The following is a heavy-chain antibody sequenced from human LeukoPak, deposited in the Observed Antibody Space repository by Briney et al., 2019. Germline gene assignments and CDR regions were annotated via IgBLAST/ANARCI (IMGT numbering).Heavy chain of an antibody. CDR2: IDWDDDK. D-gene: IGHD6-19*01. CDR3: ARIRVDTSGWYEDY. Sequence: SGPTLVNPTQTLTLTCTFSGFSLSTSGMRVSWIRQPPGKALEWLARIDWDDDKYYSTSLKTRLTISKDTSKNQVVLTMTNMDPVDTATYYCARIRVDTSGWYEDYWDQGTLVTVSS. V-gene: IGHV2-70*04. CDR1: GFSLSTSGMR. J-gene: IGHJ4*02.